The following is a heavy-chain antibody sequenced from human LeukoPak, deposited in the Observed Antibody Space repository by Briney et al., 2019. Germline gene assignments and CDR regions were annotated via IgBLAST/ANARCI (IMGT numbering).Heavy chain of an antibody. D-gene: IGHD1-26*01. CDR2: INHDGSEK. CDR3: ARAISTVY. V-gene: IGHV3-7*01. CDR1: GFTFSGYW. Sequence: GGSLRLSCAASGFTFSGYWMTWVRQVPGKGLEWVANINHDGSEKYYVDSVKGRFTISRDNAKNSLYLQMNSLRAEDTALYHCARAISTVYWGHGTLVTVSS. J-gene: IGHJ4*01.